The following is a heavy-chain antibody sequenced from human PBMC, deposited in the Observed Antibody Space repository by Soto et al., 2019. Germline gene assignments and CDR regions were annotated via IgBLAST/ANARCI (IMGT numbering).Heavy chain of an antibody. D-gene: IGHD2-15*01. V-gene: IGHV3-74*01. CDR2: VYGDGTGT. CDR3: ARVKGGIGGKGDALDF. CDR1: EFKFRDLW. Sequence: GGPLRLPSVALEFKFRDLWVHWVSQLTVEVRAWVSNVYGDGTGTYADFVKGRFTISRDDAKSTIYLQMNSLRAEDTAVYFCARVKGGIGGKGDALDFWGQGTLVTVTS. J-gene: IGHJ4*02.